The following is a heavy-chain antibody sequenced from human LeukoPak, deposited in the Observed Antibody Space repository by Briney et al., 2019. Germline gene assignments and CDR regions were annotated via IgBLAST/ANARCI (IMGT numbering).Heavy chain of an antibody. CDR2: IYTTGDT. CDR3: AMHGYSKRWSLLDY. J-gene: IGHJ4*02. V-gene: IGHV4-4*07. Sequence: PSETLSLTCTVSSGSISIYHWDWIRQPAGKTLEWLGRIYTTGDTDYNPSLKSRVTMSVDTSKNQFSLNLRSVTTADTAFYYCAMHGYSKRWSLLDYWGEGILVSVSS. CDR1: SGSISIYH. D-gene: IGHD2-15*01.